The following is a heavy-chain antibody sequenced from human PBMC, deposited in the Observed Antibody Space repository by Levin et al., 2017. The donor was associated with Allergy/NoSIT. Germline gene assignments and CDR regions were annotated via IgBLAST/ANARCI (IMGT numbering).Heavy chain of an antibody. Sequence: GGSLRLSCAASGFTVSSNYMSWVRQAPGKGLEWVSVIYSGDSIYYADSVKGRFTISRDNSKNTVDLQMNSLRADDTAVYYCAREGGRYCSGGICYSSSFDYWGQGTLVTVSS. CDR1: GFTVSSNY. CDR2: IYSGDSI. J-gene: IGHJ4*02. CDR3: AREGGRYCSGGICYSSSFDY. V-gene: IGHV3-66*01. D-gene: IGHD2-15*01.